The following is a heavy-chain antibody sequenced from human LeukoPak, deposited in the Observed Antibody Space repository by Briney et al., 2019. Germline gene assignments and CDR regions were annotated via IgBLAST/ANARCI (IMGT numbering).Heavy chain of an antibody. CDR1: GFTFSNYG. CDR2: IWYDENNK. V-gene: IGHV3-33*01. Sequence: GGSLRLSCAASGFTFSNYGMQWVRQAPGKGLEWVTVIWYDENNKYYADSVKGRFTISRDNSKNTLYLQMNSLGAEDTALYYCARDINSRYFDYWGQGTLVTVSS. CDR3: ARDINSRYFDY. J-gene: IGHJ4*02. D-gene: IGHD4-23*01.